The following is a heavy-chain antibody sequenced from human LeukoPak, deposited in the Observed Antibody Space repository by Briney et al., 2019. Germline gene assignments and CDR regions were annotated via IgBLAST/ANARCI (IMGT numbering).Heavy chain of an antibody. V-gene: IGHV3-11*01. CDR1: GCTFSDYY. CDR3: ARGSREGSWYHP. CDR2: ISSSCSNI. J-gene: IGHJ5*02. Sequence: GGSLILSCAASGCTFSDYYMSWIRQAPGKGLECLSYISSSCSNIYYADSVKGRFTISRDNAKNSLYLQMNSLRAEDTAVYYCARGSREGSWYHPWGQGTLVTVSS. D-gene: IGHD1-26*01.